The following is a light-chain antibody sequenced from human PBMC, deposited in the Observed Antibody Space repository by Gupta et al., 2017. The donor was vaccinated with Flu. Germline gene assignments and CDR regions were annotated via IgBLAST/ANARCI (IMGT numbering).Light chain of an antibody. J-gene: IGLJ2*01. CDR1: SSNIGAGYD. V-gene: IGLV1-40*01. Sequence: QSVLTHPPSVSGAPGQRVTISRTGSSSNIGAGYDVHWYQQLPGTAPKLLIYGNSNRPSGVPDRFSGSKSGTSASLAITGLQAEDEADYYCQSYDSSLSAPVVFGGGTKLTVL. CDR3: QSYDSSLSAPVV. CDR2: GNS.